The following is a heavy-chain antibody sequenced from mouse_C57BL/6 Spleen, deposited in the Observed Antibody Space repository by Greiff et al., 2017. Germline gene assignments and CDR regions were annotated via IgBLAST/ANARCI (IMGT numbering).Heavy chain of an antibody. Sequence: VQLKQPGAELVRPGSSVKLSCKASGYTFTSYWLAWVKQRPGQGLEWIGNIYPSDSETHYNQKFKDKATLTVDKSSSTAYMQLSSLTSEDSAVYYCARSASDRYGNYYAMDYWGQGTSVTVSS. J-gene: IGHJ4*01. CDR3: ARSASDRYGNYYAMDY. CDR2: IYPSDSET. V-gene: IGHV1-61*01. D-gene: IGHD2-1*01. CDR1: GYTFTSYW.